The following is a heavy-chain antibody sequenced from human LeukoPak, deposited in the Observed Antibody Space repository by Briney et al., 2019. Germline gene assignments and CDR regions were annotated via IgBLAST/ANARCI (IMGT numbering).Heavy chain of an antibody. CDR3: ARVGPWVNPDYYYYYMDV. V-gene: IGHV3-21*01. J-gene: IGHJ6*03. CDR2: IRRSSSYI. D-gene: IGHD1-14*01. Sequence: GGSQSLSCAASVHTLWRYEVKWVPGSRGGAVEGVTCIRRSSSYIYNADSVKGRFTITRDNAKNSLYLQMNSLRVEDTAVYYCARVGPWVNPDYYYYYMDVWGKGTTVTVSS. CDR1: VHTLWRYE.